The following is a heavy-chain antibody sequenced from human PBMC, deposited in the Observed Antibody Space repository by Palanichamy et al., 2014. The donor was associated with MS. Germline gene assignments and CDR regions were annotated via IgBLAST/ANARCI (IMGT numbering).Heavy chain of an antibody. CDR1: GFTLSDHY. CDR3: VRVSWSYGGNWFDP. Sequence: EVQLVESGGGPVQPGGSLRLSCAASGFTLSDHYLDWVRHAPGKGLEWVGRARNRANAYTTEYAASVEGRFTVSRDDSKNSPYLQMNTLKTEDTAVYYCVRVSWSYGGNWFDPWGQGTLVTVSS. D-gene: IGHD1-26*01. J-gene: IGHJ5*02. V-gene: IGHV3-72*01. CDR2: ARNRANAYTT.